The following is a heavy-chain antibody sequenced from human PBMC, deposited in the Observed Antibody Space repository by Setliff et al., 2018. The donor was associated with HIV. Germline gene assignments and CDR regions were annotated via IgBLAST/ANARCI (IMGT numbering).Heavy chain of an antibody. CDR2: INYHGSDI. CDR1: GGSISSGAW. CDR3: AKGLKHRSDSAWFYYDMDV. V-gene: IGHV3-74*01. Sequence: ETLSLTCAVSGGSISSGAWWSWVRQPPGKGLVWVSRINYHGSDISYADSVKGRFTISRDNSKNSLHLQMSSLRPEDTAFYYCAKGLKHRSDSAWFYYDMDVWGPGTTVTAP. J-gene: IGHJ6*02. D-gene: IGHD6-19*01.